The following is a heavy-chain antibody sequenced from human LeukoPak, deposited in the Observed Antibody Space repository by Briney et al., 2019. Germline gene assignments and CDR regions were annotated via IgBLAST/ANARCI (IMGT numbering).Heavy chain of an antibody. Sequence: KPSETLSLTCTVSGGSISSSSYYWGWIRQPPGKGLEWIGSIYYSGNTYYNPSLKSRVTISVDTSKNQFSLKLSSVTAADTAVYYCARDSSIRVGANYYMDVWGKGATVTVSS. D-gene: IGHD1-26*01. CDR2: IYYSGNT. CDR3: ARDSSIRVGANYYMDV. V-gene: IGHV4-39*07. J-gene: IGHJ6*03. CDR1: GGSISSSSYY.